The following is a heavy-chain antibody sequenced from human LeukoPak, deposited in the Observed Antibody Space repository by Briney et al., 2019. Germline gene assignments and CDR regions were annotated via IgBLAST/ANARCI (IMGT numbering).Heavy chain of an antibody. CDR2: IYTSGST. D-gene: IGHD6-13*01. Sequence: SETLSLTCTVSGGSISSYYWSWIRQPAGKGLEWIGRIYTSGSTNYKPSLKSRVTMSVDTSKNQFSLKLSSVTAADTAVYYCATSLGSSWYSNWFDPWGQGTLVTVSS. CDR3: ATSLGSSWYSNWFDP. CDR1: GGSISSYY. V-gene: IGHV4-4*07. J-gene: IGHJ5*02.